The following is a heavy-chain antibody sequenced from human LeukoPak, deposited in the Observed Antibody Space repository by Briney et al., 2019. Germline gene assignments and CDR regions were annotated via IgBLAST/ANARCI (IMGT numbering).Heavy chain of an antibody. D-gene: IGHD3-9*01. Sequence: EASVKVSCKASGGTFSSYAISWVRQAPGQGLEWMGGIIPIFGTANYAQKFQGRVTITADESTSTAYTELSSLRSEDTAVYYCARGLRYFDWSFDYWGQGTLVTVSS. V-gene: IGHV1-69*13. CDR3: ARGLRYFDWSFDY. CDR2: IIPIFGTA. CDR1: GGTFSSYA. J-gene: IGHJ4*02.